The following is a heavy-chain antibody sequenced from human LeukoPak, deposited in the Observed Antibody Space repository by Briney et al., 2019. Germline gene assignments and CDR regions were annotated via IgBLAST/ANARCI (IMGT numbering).Heavy chain of an antibody. D-gene: IGHD5-18*01. CDR2: IRYDGSTK. CDR1: GFTFSNYG. CDR3: AKSYSYGVSGYFDS. Sequence: TGRSLRLSCAASGFTFSNYGVHWVRQAPGKGLEWVAVIRYDGSTKYYADSVKGRFTISRDNSKNTVYLEMNSLRAEDTAVYYCAKSYSYGVSGYFDSWGQGTLVTVSS. V-gene: IGHV3-33*06. J-gene: IGHJ4*02.